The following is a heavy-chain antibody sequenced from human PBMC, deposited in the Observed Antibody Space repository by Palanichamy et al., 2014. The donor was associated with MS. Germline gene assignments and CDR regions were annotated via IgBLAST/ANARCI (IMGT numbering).Heavy chain of an antibody. V-gene: IGHV3-30*18. Sequence: QVQLVEVWGRRGPAGEVPETLLCSLWISPSEAMACTGSARLQGKGLEWVVVISYDGSDKYYADSVKGRFTISRDNSKNTLYLQMNSLRADDAAVYYCAKERGYRYGSDSNYYGMDVWGQGTTVTVSS. CDR2: ISYDGSDK. CDR1: ISPSEAMA. J-gene: IGHJ6*02. CDR3: AKERGYRYGSDSNYYGMDV. D-gene: IGHD5-18*01.